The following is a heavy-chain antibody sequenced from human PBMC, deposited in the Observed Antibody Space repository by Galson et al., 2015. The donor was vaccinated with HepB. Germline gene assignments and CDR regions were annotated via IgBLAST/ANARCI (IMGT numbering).Heavy chain of an antibody. D-gene: IGHD2-8*02. V-gene: IGHV1-18*01. CDR1: GYTFTSFG. J-gene: IGHJ6*03. Sequence: SVKVSCKASGYTFTSFGISWVRQAPGQGLECMGWISAYNGNTNYAQKLQGRVTMTTDTSTSTAYMELRSLRSDDTAVYYWARTPLIGTGGYYYYMDVWGKGTTVTVSS. CDR2: ISAYNGNT. CDR3: ARTPLIGTGGYYYYMDV.